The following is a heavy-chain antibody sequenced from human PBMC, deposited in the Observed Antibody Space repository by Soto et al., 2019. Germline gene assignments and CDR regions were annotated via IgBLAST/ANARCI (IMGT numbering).Heavy chain of an antibody. D-gene: IGHD3-10*01. J-gene: IGHJ3*02. CDR3: ARVMVRGVDAFDI. CDR1: GYTFITYG. Sequence: GASVKVSCKASGYTFITYGVSWVRQAPGQGLEWMGWMNPNSGNTGYAQKFQGRVTMTRNTSISTAYMELSSLRSEDTAVYYCARVMVRGVDAFDIWGQGTMVTVSS. V-gene: IGHV1-8*02. CDR2: MNPNSGNT.